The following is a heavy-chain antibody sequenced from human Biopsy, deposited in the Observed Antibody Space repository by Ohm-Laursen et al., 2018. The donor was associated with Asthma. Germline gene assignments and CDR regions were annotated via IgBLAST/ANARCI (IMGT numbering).Heavy chain of an antibody. J-gene: IGHJ4*02. CDR1: GGSISSFY. CDR2: IYCSGST. D-gene: IGHD6-6*01. Sequence: PSQTLSLTCRVYGGSISSFYWSWIRQPPGRGLEWVGYIYCSGSTNYNPSLKSRITISVGASKNQFSLKLNSVTAADTAIYYCAVYSSGGFDYWGQGSLVTVSS. V-gene: IGHV4-59*03. CDR3: AVYSSGGFDY.